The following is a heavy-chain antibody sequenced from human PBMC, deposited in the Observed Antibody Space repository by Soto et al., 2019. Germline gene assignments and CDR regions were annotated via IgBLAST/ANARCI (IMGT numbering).Heavy chain of an antibody. V-gene: IGHV4-59*02. CDR3: ARAYTPLRYFDSPPGY. J-gene: IGHJ4*02. CDR2: IYYSGNT. D-gene: IGHD3-9*01. CDR1: GGSVNNYY. Sequence: PSETLSLTCTVFGGSVNNYYWTWIRQPPGKGLEWIGYIYYSGNTNYNPSLKSRVTISVDTSKNQFSLKLSSVTAADTAVYYCARAYTPLRYFDSPPGYWGQGTLVTVSS.